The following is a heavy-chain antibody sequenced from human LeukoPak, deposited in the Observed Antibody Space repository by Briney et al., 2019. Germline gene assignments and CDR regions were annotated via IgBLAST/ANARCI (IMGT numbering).Heavy chain of an antibody. D-gene: IGHD3-10*01. CDR3: GADSMPRGVFSYAFDI. J-gene: IGHJ3*02. V-gene: IGHV1-58*01. CDR2: IVVGSGDT. Sequence: SVKVSCKASGFTFTSPAVQWVRQARGQRLEWIGWIVVGSGDTNSAQKFQERVTITRDMSTRTAYMELSSLRSEDTAVYYCGADSMPRGVFSYAFDIWGRGTMVTVSS. CDR1: GFTFTSPA.